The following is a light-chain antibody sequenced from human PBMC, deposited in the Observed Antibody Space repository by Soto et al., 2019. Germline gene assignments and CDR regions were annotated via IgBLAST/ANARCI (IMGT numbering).Light chain of an antibody. CDR1: QSVSSN. CDR2: GAS. V-gene: IGKV3D-15*01. Sequence: ETVLTKSPTTLSVSPGEGEALSCRASQSVSSNLAWYQQKPGQAPRLLIYGASTRATGIPARFSGSGSGTEFTLNSMSFRSEDFAVYYSHQDNCWPPGTVGGGTKVDIK. CDR3: HQDNCWPPGT. J-gene: IGKJ4*02.